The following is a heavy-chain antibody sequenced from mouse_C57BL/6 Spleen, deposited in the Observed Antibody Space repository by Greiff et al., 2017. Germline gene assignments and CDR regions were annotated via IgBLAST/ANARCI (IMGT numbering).Heavy chain of an antibody. CDR3: AKLGRGWYFDV. V-gene: IGHV1-18*01. D-gene: IGHD4-1*01. CDR1: GYTFTDYN. CDR2: INPNNGGT. Sequence: VQLQQSGPELVKPGASVKIPCKASGYTFTDYNMDWVKQSHGKSLEWIGDINPNNGGTIYNQKFKGKATLTVDKSSSTAYMELRSLPSEDTAVYYCAKLGRGWYFDVWGTGTTVTVAS. J-gene: IGHJ1*03.